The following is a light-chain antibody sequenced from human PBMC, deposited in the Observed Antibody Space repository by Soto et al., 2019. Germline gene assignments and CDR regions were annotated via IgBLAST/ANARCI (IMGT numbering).Light chain of an antibody. CDR2: KAS. CDR1: QSISSW. Sequence: DIQMTQSPSTLSASVGDRVTITCRASQSISSWLAWYQQKPGKAPKLLIYKASSLESGVPSRFSGSGSGTEFTLTISSLQPDDFATDYCQQYNSQGTFGQGTKVEIK. V-gene: IGKV1-5*03. CDR3: QQYNSQGT. J-gene: IGKJ1*01.